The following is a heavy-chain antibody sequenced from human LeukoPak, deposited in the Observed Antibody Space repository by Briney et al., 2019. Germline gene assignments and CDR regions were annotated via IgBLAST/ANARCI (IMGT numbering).Heavy chain of an antibody. D-gene: IGHD6-13*01. Sequence: SETLSLTCTVSGGSINSNYWSWIRQPAGKGLEWIGRIYTSGSTNYNPSLKSRVTISVDTSKNQFSLKLSSVTAADTAVYYCARELAAAGIAYYFDYWGQGTLVTVSS. CDR1: GGSINSNY. CDR2: IYTSGST. CDR3: ARELAAAGIAYYFDY. V-gene: IGHV4-4*07. J-gene: IGHJ4*02.